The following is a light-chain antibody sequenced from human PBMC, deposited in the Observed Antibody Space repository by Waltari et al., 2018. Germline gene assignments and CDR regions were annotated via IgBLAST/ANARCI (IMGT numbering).Light chain of an antibody. J-gene: IGKJ2*01. CDR2: VTS. CDR3: QQYNEWPYT. V-gene: IGKV3-15*01. CDR1: KSIGNN. Sequence: ETIMPQSPATLSVSPGESATLSCRASKSIGNNLAWYQQTPGQAPRLLIYVTSSRSTGIPGRFFGAGSGTDFTLTISSLQSEDFGVYYCQQYNEWPYTFGQGTKVDLK.